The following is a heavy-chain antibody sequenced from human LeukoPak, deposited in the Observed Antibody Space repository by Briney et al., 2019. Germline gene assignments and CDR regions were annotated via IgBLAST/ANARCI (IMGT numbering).Heavy chain of an antibody. D-gene: IGHD1-26*01. CDR3: ARGVGATSTHAFDI. V-gene: IGHV4-39*01. Sequence: SETLSLTCTVSGGSISSSSYYWGWIRQPPGKGLEWIGSIYYSGSTYYNPSLKSRVTISVDTSKNQFSLKLSSVTAADTAVYYCARGVGATSTHAFDIWGQGTMVTVSS. CDR2: IYYSGST. CDR1: GGSISSSSYY. J-gene: IGHJ3*02.